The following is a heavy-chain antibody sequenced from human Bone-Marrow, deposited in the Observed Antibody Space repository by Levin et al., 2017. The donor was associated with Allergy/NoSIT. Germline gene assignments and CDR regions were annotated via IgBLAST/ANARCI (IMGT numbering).Heavy chain of an antibody. CDR1: GDSITSSTYY. D-gene: IGHD3-10*02. CDR3: ARRHYGRGRFDP. J-gene: IGHJ5*02. V-gene: IGHV4-39*01. Sequence: SQTLSLTCTVSGDSITSSTYYWAWIRQPPGKGLEWIGTIYYTGSTSYNPSPKSRVNISVDTPKNQFALKLNSVSAADTAVYYCARRHYGRGRFDPWGQGTQVTVST. CDR2: IYYTGST.